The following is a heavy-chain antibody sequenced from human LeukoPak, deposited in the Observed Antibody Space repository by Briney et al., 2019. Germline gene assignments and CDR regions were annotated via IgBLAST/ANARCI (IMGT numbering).Heavy chain of an antibody. CDR3: TRDLMDYDVSTGLHHYYMDV. D-gene: IGHD3-9*01. J-gene: IGHJ6*02. V-gene: IGHV3-7*01. CDR2: INEDGSDK. CDR1: GFTFSDYW. Sequence: PGGSLRLSCAGSGFTFSDYWMTWVRQAPGKGLEWVANINEDGSDKYYADSVRGRFTISRDNAKNTLYLQMNTLRVEDTAVYYCTRDLMDYDVSTGLHHYYMDVWGQGTTVTVSS.